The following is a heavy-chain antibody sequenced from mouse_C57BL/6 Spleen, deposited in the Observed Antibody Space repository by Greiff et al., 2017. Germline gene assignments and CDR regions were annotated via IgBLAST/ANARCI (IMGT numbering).Heavy chain of an antibody. Sequence: VQLQQPGAELVRPGSSVKLSCKASGYTFTSYWMAWVKQRPGQGLEWIGNIYPSDSETHYNQKFKDKATLTVDKSSSTAYMQLSSLTSEDSAVYYCARAGFYDYGTGWYFDVWGTGTTVTVSS. CDR2: IYPSDSET. J-gene: IGHJ1*03. D-gene: IGHD2-4*01. V-gene: IGHV1-61*01. CDR3: ARAGFYDYGTGWYFDV. CDR1: GYTFTSYW.